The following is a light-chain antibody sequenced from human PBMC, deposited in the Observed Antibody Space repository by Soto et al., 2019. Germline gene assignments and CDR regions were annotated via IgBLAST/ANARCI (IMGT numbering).Light chain of an antibody. CDR1: SSDVGGYNY. Sequence: QSALTQPASVSGSPGQSITISCTGTSSDVGGYNYVSWYQQHPGKAPKLMIYEVNNRPSGVSNRFSGSKSGNTASLTISGLQAEDEADYYCSSYISSSTTFVFGTGTKVTVL. CDR2: EVN. J-gene: IGLJ1*01. CDR3: SSYISSSTTFV. V-gene: IGLV2-14*01.